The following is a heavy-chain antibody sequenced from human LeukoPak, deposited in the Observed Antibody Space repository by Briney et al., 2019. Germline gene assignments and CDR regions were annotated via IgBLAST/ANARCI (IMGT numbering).Heavy chain of an antibody. D-gene: IGHD3-16*01. V-gene: IGHV4-59*01. Sequence: PSETLSLTCTVSGGSISSYYWSWIRQPPGKGLEWIGYIYYSGITNYNPSLKSRVTISVDTSKNQFSLKLTSVTAADTAVYYCARILGVRSTHWYFDLWGRGTLVTVSS. CDR2: IYYSGIT. CDR3: ARILGVRSTHWYFDL. CDR1: GGSISSYY. J-gene: IGHJ2*01.